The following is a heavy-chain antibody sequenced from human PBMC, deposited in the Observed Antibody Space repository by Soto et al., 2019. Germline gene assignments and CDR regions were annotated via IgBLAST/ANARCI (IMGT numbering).Heavy chain of an antibody. CDR2: ISGSGGST. CDR1: GFTFSSYA. D-gene: IGHD2-15*01. J-gene: IGHJ4*02. CDR3: AKDQDNPRHYTEATPDYFDY. Sequence: PGGSLRLSCAASGFTFSSYAMSWVRQAPGKGLEWVSAISGSGGSTYYADSVKGRFTISRDNSKNTLYLQMNSLRAEDTAVYYCAKDQDNPRHYTEATPDYFDYWGQGTLVTVSS. V-gene: IGHV3-23*01.